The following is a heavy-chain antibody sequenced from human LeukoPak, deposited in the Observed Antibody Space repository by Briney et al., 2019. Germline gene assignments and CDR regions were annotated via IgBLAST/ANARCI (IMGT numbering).Heavy chain of an antibody. CDR1: GFTFSSYA. Sequence: PGGSLRLSCAASGFTFSSYAMSWVRQAPGKGLVWVSAISGSGGSTYYADSVKGRFTISRDNSKNTLYLQMNSLRAEDTAVYYCAKGGYYGSGRLYGMDVWGKGTTVTVSS. CDR3: AKGGYYGSGRLYGMDV. J-gene: IGHJ6*04. CDR2: ISGSGGST. V-gene: IGHV3-23*01. D-gene: IGHD3-10*01.